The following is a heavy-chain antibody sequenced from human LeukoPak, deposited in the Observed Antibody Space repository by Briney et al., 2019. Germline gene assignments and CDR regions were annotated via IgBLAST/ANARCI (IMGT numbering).Heavy chain of an antibody. Sequence: SETLSLTCTVSGGSISSGDYYWSWIRQHPGKGLEWIGYNHYSGSTHYNPSLKSRVIISVDTSKNQFSLKLRSVAAADTAVYYCARSRAGFTVIYFDYWGQGTLVTVSS. D-gene: IGHD4-17*01. CDR2: NHYSGST. CDR1: GGSISSGDYY. V-gene: IGHV4-31*03. CDR3: ARSRAGFTVIYFDY. J-gene: IGHJ4*02.